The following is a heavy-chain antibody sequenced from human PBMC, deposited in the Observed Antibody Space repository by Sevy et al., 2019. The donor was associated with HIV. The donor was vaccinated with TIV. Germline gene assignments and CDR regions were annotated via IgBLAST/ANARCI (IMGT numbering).Heavy chain of an antibody. CDR3: ARISSGWYLFDY. D-gene: IGHD6-19*01. J-gene: IGHJ4*02. V-gene: IGHV4-39*01. CDR1: GGSISSSSYY. CDR2: IYYSGIT. Sequence: SETLSLTCTVSGGSISSSSYYWGWIRQPPGKGLEWIGSIYYSGITYYNPSLKSRVTISVDTSKNQFSLKLSSVTAADTAVYYCARISSGWYLFDYWGQGTLVTVSS.